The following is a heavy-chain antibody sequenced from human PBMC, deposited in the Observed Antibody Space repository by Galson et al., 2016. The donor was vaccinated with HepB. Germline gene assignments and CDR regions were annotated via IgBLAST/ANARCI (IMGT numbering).Heavy chain of an antibody. V-gene: IGHV4-31*03. J-gene: IGHJ6*02. CDR1: GGSITSGGYQ. D-gene: IGHD3-10*01. CDR3: ARQSTMVQGSEFPGLDV. CDR2: IYYNGRT. Sequence: TLSLTCTVSGGSITSGGYQWSWIRQHPGMGLEWIGYIYYNGRTYYNPSLQSRVTISVGTSKNQFSLNLSSVTAADTAVYYCARQSTMVQGSEFPGLDVWGQGTTVTVSS.